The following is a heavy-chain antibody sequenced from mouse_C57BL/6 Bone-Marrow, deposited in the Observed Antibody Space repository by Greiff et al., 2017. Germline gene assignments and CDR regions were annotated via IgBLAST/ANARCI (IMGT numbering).Heavy chain of an antibody. J-gene: IGHJ3*01. Sequence: EVMLVESGGDLVKPGGSLKLSCAASGFTFSSYGMSWVRQTPDKRLEWVATISSGGSYTYYPDSVKGRFTISRDNAKNTLYLQMSSLKSEDTAMYYCARHGNWSWFAYWGQGTLVTVSA. V-gene: IGHV5-6*01. CDR1: GFTFSSYG. D-gene: IGHD2-1*01. CDR3: ARHGNWSWFAY. CDR2: ISSGGSYT.